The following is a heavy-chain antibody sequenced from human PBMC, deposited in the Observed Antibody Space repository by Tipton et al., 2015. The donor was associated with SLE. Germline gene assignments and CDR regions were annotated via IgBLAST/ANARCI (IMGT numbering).Heavy chain of an antibody. CDR3: ARSGSASPYTWFDP. V-gene: IGHV4-59*08. Sequence: TLSLTCTVSGGSISSYYWSWVRQPPGKGLEWLGYISDAGSTNYSPSLRSRVTISVDPSKNHFSLTLTSVTAADTAVYYCARSGSASPYTWFDPWGQGALVAVSS. CDR2: ISDAGST. CDR1: GGSISSYY. J-gene: IGHJ5*02. D-gene: IGHD2-2*02.